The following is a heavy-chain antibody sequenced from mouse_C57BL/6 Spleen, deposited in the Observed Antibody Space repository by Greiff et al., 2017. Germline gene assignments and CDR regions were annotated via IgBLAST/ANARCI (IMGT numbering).Heavy chain of an antibody. D-gene: IGHD2-3*01. V-gene: IGHV14-2*01. Sequence: VQLQQSGAELVKPGASVKLSCTASGFNIKDSYMHWVKQRTEQGLEWIGRLDPEDGETKSAPKFQGKATITADTSSNTAYLQLRSLTSEDTAVYYCARPYDGYPYAMDYWGQGTSVTVSS. CDR3: ARPYDGYPYAMDY. J-gene: IGHJ4*01. CDR1: GFNIKDSY. CDR2: LDPEDGET.